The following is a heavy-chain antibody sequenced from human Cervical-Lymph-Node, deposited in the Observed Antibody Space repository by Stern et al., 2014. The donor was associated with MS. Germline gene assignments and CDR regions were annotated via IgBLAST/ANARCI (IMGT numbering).Heavy chain of an antibody. V-gene: IGHV3-33*01. CDR1: GFTFSSYG. CDR3: ARDCKLRYYYYGMDV. CDR2: LWYDGSNK. J-gene: IGHJ6*02. Sequence: VQLEESGGGVVQPGRSLRLSCAASGFTFSSYGMHWVRQAPGQGLEWAGGLWYDGSNKDYADSVKGRFTISRDNSKNTLYLQMNSLRAEDTAVYYCARDCKLRYYYYGMDVWGQGTTVTVSS. D-gene: IGHD1-26*01.